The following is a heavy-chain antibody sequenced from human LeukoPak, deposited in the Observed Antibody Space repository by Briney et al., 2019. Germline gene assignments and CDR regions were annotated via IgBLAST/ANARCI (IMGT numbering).Heavy chain of an antibody. CDR2: IGGSGTYI. CDR3: ARDLD. CDR1: GFTFSDYS. Sequence: PGGSLRLSCAASGFTFSDYSMDWVRQAPGEGLEWASSIGGSGTYINYADSVKGRFTISRDNAKNSLYLQMNSLRVEDTGAYYCARDLDWGQGTLVTVSS. J-gene: IGHJ4*02. V-gene: IGHV3-21*06.